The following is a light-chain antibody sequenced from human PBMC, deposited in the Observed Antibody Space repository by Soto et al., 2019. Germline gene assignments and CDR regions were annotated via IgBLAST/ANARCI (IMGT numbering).Light chain of an antibody. CDR3: KQYNSWSLIT. J-gene: IGKJ5*01. CDR1: QSVNSN. CDR2: GAS. V-gene: IGKV3-15*01. Sequence: EIVMTKSPATLSVSPGESATLSCRARQSVNSNLAWYQHIPCQAPRLLIYGASTRATGIPARFIGSGSSTDFALTISSLQSDDFAGDYSKQYNSWSLITFGQGTRLEIK.